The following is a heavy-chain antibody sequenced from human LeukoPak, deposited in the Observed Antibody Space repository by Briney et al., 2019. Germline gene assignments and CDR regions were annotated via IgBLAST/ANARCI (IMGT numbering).Heavy chain of an antibody. CDR3: ARDRSDFWSGYSWFDP. CDR2: INPNSGGT. CDR1: GYTCTGYY. V-gene: IGHV1-2*06. J-gene: IGHJ5*02. Sequence: ASVKVSCKASGYTCTGYYMHWVRQAPGQGLEWMGRINPNSGGTNYAQKFQGRVTMTRDTSISTAYMELSRLRSDDTAVYYCARDRSDFWSGYSWFDPWGQGTLVSFSS. D-gene: IGHD3-3*01.